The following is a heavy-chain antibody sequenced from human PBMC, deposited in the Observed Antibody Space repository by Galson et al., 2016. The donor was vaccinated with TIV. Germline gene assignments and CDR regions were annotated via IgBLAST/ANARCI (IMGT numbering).Heavy chain of an antibody. CDR3: AKDPYIYGSYLDH. CDR1: GGLVSNYA. CDR2: IIPIFGTT. V-gene: IGHV1-69*13. Sequence: SVKVSCKASGGLVSNYAISWVRQVLGQGLEWMGGIIPIFGTTKYAQKFQGRVTITADESTRIVNMELGSLRSEDTAVYYCAKDPYIYGSYLDHWGQGTLVTVSS. D-gene: IGHD5-18*01. J-gene: IGHJ4*02.